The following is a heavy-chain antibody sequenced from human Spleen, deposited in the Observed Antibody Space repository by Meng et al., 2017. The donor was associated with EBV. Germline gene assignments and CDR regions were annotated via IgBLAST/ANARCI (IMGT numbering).Heavy chain of an antibody. D-gene: IGHD6-6*01. V-gene: IGHV4-34*01. J-gene: IGHJ5*02. CDR2: INHSGST. CDR1: GGSFSGYF. CDR3: ARGRMAARSPCFDP. Sequence: QVQLKQWCAGPLEPSDTLSLTCTVYGGSFSGYFWSYIRQSPGKGLEWIGEINHSGSTSYNPSLQSRVTMSVDSSKNQFSLKLTSVTAADTAVYYCARGRMAARSPCFDPWGQGTLVTVSS.